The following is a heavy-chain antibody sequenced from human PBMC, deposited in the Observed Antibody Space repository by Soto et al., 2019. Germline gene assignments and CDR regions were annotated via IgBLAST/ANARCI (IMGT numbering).Heavy chain of an antibody. Sequence: GGSLRLSCSASGFTFSSYAMHWVCQAPGKGLEYVSAISSNGGSTYYADSVKGRFTISRDNSKNTLYLQMSSLRAEDTAVYYCVKDSSSWYGSSWFDPWGQGTLVTVSS. CDR2: ISSNGGST. J-gene: IGHJ5*02. CDR3: VKDSSSWYGSSWFDP. D-gene: IGHD6-13*01. V-gene: IGHV3-64D*08. CDR1: GFTFSSYA.